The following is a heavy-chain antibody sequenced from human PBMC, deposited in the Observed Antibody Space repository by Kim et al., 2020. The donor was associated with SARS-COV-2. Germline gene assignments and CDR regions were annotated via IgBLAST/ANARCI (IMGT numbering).Heavy chain of an antibody. J-gene: IGHJ4*02. Sequence: SPSFQGQVTISADKSISTAYLQWSSLKASDTAMYYCARLGVRGVITHFDYWGQGTLVTVSS. D-gene: IGHD3-10*01. V-gene: IGHV5-51*01. CDR3: ARLGVRGVITHFDY.